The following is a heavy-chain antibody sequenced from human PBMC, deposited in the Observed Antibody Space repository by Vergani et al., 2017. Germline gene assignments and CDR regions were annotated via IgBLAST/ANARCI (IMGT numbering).Heavy chain of an antibody. CDR3: AHRGEGKYFDY. D-gene: IGHD1-26*01. CDR1: GFSPSTSGVG. J-gene: IGHJ4*02. V-gene: IGHV2-5*02. Sequence: QITLKESGPTLVKPTQTLTLTCTFSGFSPSTSGVGVGWIRQPPGKALEWLALIYWDDDKRYSPSLKSRITITKDTSKNQLGLTMTNMDTVDTATDYCAHRGEGKYFDYWGQGTLVTVSS. CDR2: IYWDDDK.